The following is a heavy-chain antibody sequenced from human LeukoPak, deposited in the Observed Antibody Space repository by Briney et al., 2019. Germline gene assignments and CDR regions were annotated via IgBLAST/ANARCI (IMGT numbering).Heavy chain of an antibody. D-gene: IGHD5-18*01. Sequence: GGSLRLSCAASGFSFSTDAMDWVRQAPGMGPEWVAVFSHDGSTRYYTGTVRGRSPISRANSKNTFSLQLTGLRTGDPAVYYCARAIMGTENLDYWGQGTLVTVSS. CDR3: ARAIMGTENLDY. CDR1: GFSFSTDA. J-gene: IGHJ4*02. V-gene: IGHV3-30*10. CDR2: FSHDGSTR.